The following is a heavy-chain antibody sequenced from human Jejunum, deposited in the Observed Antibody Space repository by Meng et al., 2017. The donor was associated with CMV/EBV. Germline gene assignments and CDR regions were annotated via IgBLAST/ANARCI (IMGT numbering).Heavy chain of an antibody. D-gene: IGHD3-10*01. V-gene: IGHV3-73*01. J-gene: IGHJ4*02. CDR2: IGTTAHSYAT. CDR1: WFIFGGAA. CDR3: IHYGSRSYSTDF. Sequence: ASWFIFGGAAIPCLRPPSAGCLGWVGRIGTTAHSYATVSAESVKGRFTISRDDSRNMASLQMNSLKIEDTAVYYCIHYGSRSYSTDFWGQGTLVTVSS.